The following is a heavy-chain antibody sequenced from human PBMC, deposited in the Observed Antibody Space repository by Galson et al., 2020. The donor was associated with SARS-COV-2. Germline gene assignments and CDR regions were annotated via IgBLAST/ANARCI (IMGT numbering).Heavy chain of an antibody. CDR3: TRVAEAAVAANWFDP. J-gene: IGHJ5*02. V-gene: IGHV3-49*03. D-gene: IGHD6-19*01. Sequence: GGSLRLSCTASGFTFGDYAMSWFRQAPGKGLEWVGFIRSKAYGGTTEYAASVKGRFTISRDDSKSIAYLQMNSLKTEDTAVYYCTRVAEAAVAANWFDPWGQGTLVTVSS. CDR1: GFTFGDYA. CDR2: IRSKAYGGTT.